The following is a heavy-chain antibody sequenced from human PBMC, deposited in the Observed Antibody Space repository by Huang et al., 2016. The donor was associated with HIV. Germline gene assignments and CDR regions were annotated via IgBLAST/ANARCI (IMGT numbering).Heavy chain of an antibody. D-gene: IGHD3-16*01. Sequence: QVLLKQWGAGLLTPSETLSLTCAVYNSSFSRHYWNWIRQSPGKGLEWIGQINQSGRTTYDPALKSRLTISVDTSKNQVSLKVTSVTAADTAGYFCAGGVMLTFGGPFDSWGQGSLVTVSS. CDR1: NSSFSRHY. CDR3: AGGVMLTFGGPFDS. J-gene: IGHJ5*01. V-gene: IGHV4-34*02. CDR2: INQSGRT.